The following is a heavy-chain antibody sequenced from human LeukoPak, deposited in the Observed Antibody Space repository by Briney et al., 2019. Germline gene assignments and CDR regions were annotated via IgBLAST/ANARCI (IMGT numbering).Heavy chain of an antibody. D-gene: IGHD3-10*01. CDR2: ISAYNGNT. J-gene: IGHJ5*02. CDR3: ARGERYYGSGSRNWFDP. Sequence: GASVKVSCKASGYTFTSYGISWVRQAPGQGLEWMGWISAYNGNTNYAQKLQGRVTMTTDTSTSTAYMELRSLRSDDTAVYYCARGERYYGSGSRNWFDPWGQGNLVTVSS. CDR1: GYTFTSYG. V-gene: IGHV1-18*01.